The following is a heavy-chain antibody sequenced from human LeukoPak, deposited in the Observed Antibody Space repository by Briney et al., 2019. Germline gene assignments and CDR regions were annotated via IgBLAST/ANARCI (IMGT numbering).Heavy chain of an antibody. Sequence: GGSLRLSCAASGFTFSTYEMNWVRQAPGKGLEWISYVSRSSSVTHYADSVKGRFTISRDNSKNTLYLQMNSLRAEDTAVYYCAKDWQVARGPRCFDYWGQGTLVTVSS. J-gene: IGHJ4*02. CDR2: VSRSSSVT. CDR1: GFTFSTYE. V-gene: IGHV3-48*01. D-gene: IGHD2-15*01. CDR3: AKDWQVARGPRCFDY.